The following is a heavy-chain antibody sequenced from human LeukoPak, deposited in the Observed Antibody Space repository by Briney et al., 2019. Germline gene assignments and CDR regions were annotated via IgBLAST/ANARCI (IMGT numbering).Heavy chain of an antibody. J-gene: IGHJ4*02. CDR1: GFTFSSYA. CDR2: ISSSSSYI. V-gene: IGHV3-21*01. Sequence: PGGSLRLSCAASGFTFSSYAMNWVRQAPGKGLEWVSSISSSSSYIYYADSVKGRFTISRDNAKNSLYLQMNSLRAEDTAVYYCARGIVVVVAAFFYWGQGTLVTVSS. D-gene: IGHD2-15*01. CDR3: ARGIVVVVAAFFY.